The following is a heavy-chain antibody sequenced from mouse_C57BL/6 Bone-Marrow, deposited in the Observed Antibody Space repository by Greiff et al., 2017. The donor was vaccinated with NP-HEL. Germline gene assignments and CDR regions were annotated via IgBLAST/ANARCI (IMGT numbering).Heavy chain of an antibody. D-gene: IGHD2-2*01. CDR1: GFTFSDYG. CDR3: AIWLRRNAMDY. Sequence: EVQLVESGGGLVKPGGSLKLSCAASGFTFSDYGMHWVRQAPEKGLEWVAYISSGSSTIYYADTVKGRFTISRDNAKNTLFLQMTSLRSEDTAMYYCAIWLRRNAMDYWGQGTSVTVSS. V-gene: IGHV5-17*01. CDR2: ISSGSSTI. J-gene: IGHJ4*01.